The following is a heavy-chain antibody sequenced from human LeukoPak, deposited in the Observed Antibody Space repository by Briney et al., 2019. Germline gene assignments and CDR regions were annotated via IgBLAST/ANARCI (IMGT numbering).Heavy chain of an antibody. CDR3: ARVYSSSWHHYFDY. CDR1: GGSISSSNW. D-gene: IGHD6-13*01. CDR2: IYHSGST. Sequence: PSETLSLTCAVSGGSISSSNWWSWVRQPPGKGLEWIGEIYHSGSTNYNPSLKSRVTISVDKSKNQFSLKLSSVTAADTAVYYCARVYSSSWHHYFDYWGQGTLVTVSS. J-gene: IGHJ4*02. V-gene: IGHV4-4*02.